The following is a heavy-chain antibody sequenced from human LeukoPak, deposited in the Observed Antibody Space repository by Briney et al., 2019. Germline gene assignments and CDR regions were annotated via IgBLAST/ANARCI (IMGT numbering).Heavy chain of an antibody. CDR1: GYTFTNYG. CDR2: ISANNGNR. CDR3: ARDFGGYGDYAVWFDP. J-gene: IGHJ5*02. Sequence: GASVKVSCKASGYTFTNYGISWVRQAPGQGLEWMGWISANNGNRNYALKLQDRVSMTTDTSTSTAYMELRSLRSGDTAVYYCARDFGGYGDYAVWFDPWGQGTLVTVSS. V-gene: IGHV1-18*01. D-gene: IGHD4-17*01.